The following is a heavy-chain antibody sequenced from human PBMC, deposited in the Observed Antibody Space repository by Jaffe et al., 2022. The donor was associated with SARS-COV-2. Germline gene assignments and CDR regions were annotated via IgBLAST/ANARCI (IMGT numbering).Heavy chain of an antibody. J-gene: IGHJ4*02. D-gene: IGHD6-13*01. CDR3: AREAQYSSSWYRY. CDR1: GFTFSTYG. Sequence: QVQLVESGGGVVQPGRSLRLSCAASGFTFSTYGMHWVRQAPGKGLEWVAVISYDGSNKYYADSVKGRFTISRDNSKNTLYLQMNSLRAEDTAVYYCAREAQYSSSWYRYWGQGTLVTVSS. CDR2: ISYDGSNK. V-gene: IGHV3-30*03.